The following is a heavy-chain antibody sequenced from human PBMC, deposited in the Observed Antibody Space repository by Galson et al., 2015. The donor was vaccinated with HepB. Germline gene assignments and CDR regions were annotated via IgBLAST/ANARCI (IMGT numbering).Heavy chain of an antibody. CDR2: VSGSGGRT. V-gene: IGHV3-23*01. J-gene: IGHJ5*02. D-gene: IGHD2-2*01. CDR3: AKGVGAAARLGWFDP. Sequence: SLRLSCATAWFNFSGYAMTWVRQAPGKGLEWVSSFSGSAVSGSGGRTYYADSVKGRFTMSRDNAKKTLYLQMNSLRAEDTAVYYGAKGVGAAARLGWFDPWGQGTLVTVSS. CDR1: WFNFSGYA.